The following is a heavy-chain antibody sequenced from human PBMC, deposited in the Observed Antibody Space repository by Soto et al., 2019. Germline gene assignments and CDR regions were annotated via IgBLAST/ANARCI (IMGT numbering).Heavy chain of an antibody. D-gene: IGHD2-2*02. J-gene: IGHJ4*02. CDR2: IYPGDSNT. CDR1: GYSFTNYW. CDR3: ARQGYCSSTACYTVDY. Sequence: PGESLKISCRGSGYSFTNYWIDWVRQMPGKGLEWMGIIYPGDSNTRYSPSFQGQVTISADKSISTAYLRWSSLKASDTAMYYCARQGYCSSTACYTVDYWGQGTLVTVSS. V-gene: IGHV5-51*01.